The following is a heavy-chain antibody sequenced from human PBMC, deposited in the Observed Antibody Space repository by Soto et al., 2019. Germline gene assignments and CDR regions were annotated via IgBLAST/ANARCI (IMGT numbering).Heavy chain of an antibody. V-gene: IGHV3-64*01. Sequence: VQLAESGGGMVQPGGSLRLSCVASGFTFSSYDMHWVRQAPGKGLEYVSSISSNGGTTYYGNSVKGRFTISRDNSKNTLYLQMGSLRAEDMAVYYCVSRVSGNYDYWGQGTLVTVSS. CDR3: VSRVSGNYDY. J-gene: IGHJ4*02. CDR2: ISSNGGTT. CDR1: GFTFSSYD. D-gene: IGHD1-7*01.